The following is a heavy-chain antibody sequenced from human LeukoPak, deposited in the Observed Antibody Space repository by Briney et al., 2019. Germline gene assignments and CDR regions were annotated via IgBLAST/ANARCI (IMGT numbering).Heavy chain of an antibody. CDR2: ISSSSSYI. Sequence: PGGSLRLSCAASGFTFSSYSMNWVRQAPGKGLEWVSSISSSSSYIYYADSVKGRFTISRDNAKNSLYLQMNSLRAEDTAVYYCARSYCTNGVCPHSEQAYYYYYMDVWGKGTTVTVSS. CDR1: GFTFSSYS. D-gene: IGHD2-8*01. CDR3: ARSYCTNGVCPHSEQAYYYYYMDV. J-gene: IGHJ6*03. V-gene: IGHV3-21*01.